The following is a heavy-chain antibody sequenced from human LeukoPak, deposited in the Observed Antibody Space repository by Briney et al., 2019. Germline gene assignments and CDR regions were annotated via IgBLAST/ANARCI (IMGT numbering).Heavy chain of an antibody. V-gene: IGHV3-30*02. CDR2: IRYDGSNK. D-gene: IGHD2-2*01. J-gene: IGHJ6*03. Sequence: GGSLRLSCAASGFTFSSYGMHWVRQAPGKGLEWVAFIRYDGSNKYYADSVKGRFTISRDNSKNTLYLQMNSLRAEDTAVYYCAGEVRCSSTSCSFLYYYYYMDVWGKGTTVTVSS. CDR1: GFTFSSYG. CDR3: AGEVRCSSTSCSFLYYYYYMDV.